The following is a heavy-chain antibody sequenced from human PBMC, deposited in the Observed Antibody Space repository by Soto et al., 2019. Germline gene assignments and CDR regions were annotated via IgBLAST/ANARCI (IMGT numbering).Heavy chain of an antibody. J-gene: IGHJ5*02. V-gene: IGHV1-18*01. CDR3: AGGGGVYYDILTGDKWWFDP. Sequence: QVQLVQSGAEVKKPGASVKVSCKASGYTFTSYGISWVRQAPGQGLEWMGWISAYHGNTNYAQKLQGRVTMTTDTSTSTAYMELRGLRSDDTAVYYCAGGGGVYYDILTGDKWWFDPWGQGTLVTVSS. CDR2: ISAYHGNT. CDR1: GYTFTSYG. D-gene: IGHD3-9*01.